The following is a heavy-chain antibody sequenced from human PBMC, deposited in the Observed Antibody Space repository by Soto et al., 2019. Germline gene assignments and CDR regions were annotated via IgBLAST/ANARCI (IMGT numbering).Heavy chain of an antibody. CDR1: GGSFSGYI. D-gene: IGHD1-26*01. V-gene: IGHV4-34*01. Sequence: PSETLSLTRAGSGGSFSGYIWTWVRPTPGEGLQWIGQINHSGSSIYNPSLKNRVTISTMSNNKFSLELSSVTAADTAVYYCTRGLFSGSSYSGSWYYFDSWGQGTMVTVSS. CDR3: TRGLFSGSSYSGSWYYFDS. CDR2: INHSGSS. J-gene: IGHJ4*02.